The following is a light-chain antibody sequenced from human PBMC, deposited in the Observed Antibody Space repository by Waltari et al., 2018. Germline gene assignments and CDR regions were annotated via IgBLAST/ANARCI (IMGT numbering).Light chain of an antibody. CDR1: ENIDNW. CDR3: QQYYDSPLT. Sequence: DIQMTQSPSTLSASVGDRVTITCRVSENIDNWLAWYQQKPGEAPNLLIFYASTLEKGVPSRFSGSGSGTEFTLTISSLQPDDCAIYYCQQYYDSPLTFGGGTKVEIK. CDR2: YAS. J-gene: IGKJ4*01. V-gene: IGKV1-5*01.